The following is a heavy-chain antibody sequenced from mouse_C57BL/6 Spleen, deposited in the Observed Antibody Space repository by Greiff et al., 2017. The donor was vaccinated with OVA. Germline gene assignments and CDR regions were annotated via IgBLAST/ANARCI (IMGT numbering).Heavy chain of an antibody. Sequence: QVQLQQSGAELVRPGASVKLSCKASGYTFTDYYINWVKQRPGQGLEWIARIYPGSGNTYYNEKFKGKATLTAEKSSSTAYMQLSSLTSEDSAVYFCARELGGDFDYWGQGTTLTVSS. CDR1: GYTFTDYY. D-gene: IGHD4-1*01. V-gene: IGHV1-76*01. CDR3: ARELGGDFDY. J-gene: IGHJ2*01. CDR2: IYPGSGNT.